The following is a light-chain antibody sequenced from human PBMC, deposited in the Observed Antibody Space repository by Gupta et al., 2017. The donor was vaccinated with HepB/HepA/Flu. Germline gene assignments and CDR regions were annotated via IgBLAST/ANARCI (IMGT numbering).Light chain of an antibody. V-gene: IGLV1-44*01. CDR3: AAWDDSLNGRV. J-gene: IGLJ3*02. CDR2: SNN. CDR1: SSNIGSNT. Sequence: QSVLTQPPSASGTPGQRVTIPCSGSSSNIGSNTVNWYPQLPGTAPKLLIYSNNQRPSGVPDRVSGSKSGTSASLAISGLQSEDEADYYCAAWDDSLNGRVFGGGTKLTVL.